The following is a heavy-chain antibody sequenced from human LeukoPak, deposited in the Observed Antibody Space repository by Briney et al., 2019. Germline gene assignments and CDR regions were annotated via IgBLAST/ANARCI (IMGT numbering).Heavy chain of an antibody. Sequence: GGSLRLSCAASGFTFSSYAMSWVRQAPGKGLEWVSAISGSGGSTYYADSVKGRFTISRDNSKNTLYLQMNSLRAEDTAVYYCARGVTSPALMTYFAYWGQETLVTVPS. CDR3: ARGVTSPALMTYFAY. V-gene: IGHV3-23*01. CDR1: GFTFSSYA. D-gene: IGHD2-21*02. J-gene: IGHJ4*02. CDR2: ISGSGGST.